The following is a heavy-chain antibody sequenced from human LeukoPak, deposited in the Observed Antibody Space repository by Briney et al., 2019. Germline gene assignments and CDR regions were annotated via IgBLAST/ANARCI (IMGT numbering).Heavy chain of an antibody. Sequence: ASVKISCTASGYTFTRYDINWVRQGPGQGLEWMGWMNPNSGKTGYAQKFFGRVTLTRNTSISTAYMELSRLRSQDTAVYYCVGGFALRGVGATTRYYYGMDVGGQGSTVTVS. CDR3: VGGFALRGVGATTRYYYGMDV. CDR1: GYTFTRYD. CDR2: MNPNSGKT. V-gene: IGHV1-8*01. J-gene: IGHJ6*02. D-gene: IGHD1-26*01.